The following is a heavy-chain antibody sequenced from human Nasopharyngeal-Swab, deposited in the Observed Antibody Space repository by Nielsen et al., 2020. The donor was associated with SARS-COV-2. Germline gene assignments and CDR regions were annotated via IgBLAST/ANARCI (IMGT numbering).Heavy chain of an antibody. CDR1: GFTFSSYA. J-gene: IGHJ5*02. Sequence: GESLKISCAASGFTFSSYAMHWVRQAPGKGLEWVAVISYDGSNKYYADSVKGRFTISRDNSKNTLYLQMNSLRAEDTAVYYCAREGGNWFDPWGQGILVTVSS. V-gene: IGHV3-30*04. D-gene: IGHD2-15*01. CDR2: ISYDGSNK. CDR3: AREGGNWFDP.